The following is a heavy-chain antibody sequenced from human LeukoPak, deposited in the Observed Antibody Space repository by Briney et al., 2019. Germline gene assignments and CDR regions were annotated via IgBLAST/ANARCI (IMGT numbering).Heavy chain of an antibody. V-gene: IGHV4-59*08. CDR1: GGSISSYY. CDR3: ARLGDYVWGSYDY. CDR2: IYYSGST. J-gene: IGHJ4*02. D-gene: IGHD3-16*01. Sequence: PSETLSLTCTVSGGSISSYYWSWIRQPPGKGLEWIGYIYYSGSTNYNPSLKSRVTISVDTSKNQFSLKLSSVTAADTAVYYCARLGDYVWGSYDYWGQGTLVTVSS.